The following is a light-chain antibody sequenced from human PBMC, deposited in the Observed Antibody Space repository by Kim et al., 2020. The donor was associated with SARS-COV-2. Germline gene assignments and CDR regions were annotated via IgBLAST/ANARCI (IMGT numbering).Light chain of an antibody. Sequence: VSTGERATRSCRASQSVSSNLAWYQQKPGQAPRLIIYGASARATGIPARFSGSGSGTEFTLAISSLQSEDLAVYYCLQYDKWPLTFGGGTKVDIK. V-gene: IGKV3-15*01. CDR2: GAS. J-gene: IGKJ4*01. CDR1: QSVSSN. CDR3: LQYDKWPLT.